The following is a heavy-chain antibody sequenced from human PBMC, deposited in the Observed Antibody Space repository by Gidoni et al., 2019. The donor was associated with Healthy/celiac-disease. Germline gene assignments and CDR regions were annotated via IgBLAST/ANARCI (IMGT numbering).Heavy chain of an antibody. CDR1: GGSISSSNW. CDR2: IYHSGST. Sequence: QVQLQESGPGLVKPSGTLSLTCAVSGGSISSSNWWSWVRQPPGKGLEWIGEIYHSGSTHYNPSLKSRVTISVDKSKNQFSLKLSSVTAADTAVYYCARKGAWQQLGQHFDLWGRVTLVTVSS. CDR3: ARKGAWQQLGQHFDL. D-gene: IGHD6-13*01. J-gene: IGHJ2*01. V-gene: IGHV4-4*02.